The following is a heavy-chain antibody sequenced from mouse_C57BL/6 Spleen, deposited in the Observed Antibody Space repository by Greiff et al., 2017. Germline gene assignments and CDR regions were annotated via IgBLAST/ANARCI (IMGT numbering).Heavy chain of an antibody. V-gene: IGHV1-82*01. CDR1: GYAFSSSW. Sequence: VQLQQSGPELVKPGASVKISCKASGYAFSSSWMNWVKQRPGKGLEWIGRIYPGDGDTNYNGKFKGKATLTADKSSSTAYMQLSSLTSEDSAVYFCALNWDGAVDYWGQGTSVTVSS. J-gene: IGHJ4*01. CDR2: IYPGDGDT. CDR3: ALNWDGAVDY. D-gene: IGHD4-1*02.